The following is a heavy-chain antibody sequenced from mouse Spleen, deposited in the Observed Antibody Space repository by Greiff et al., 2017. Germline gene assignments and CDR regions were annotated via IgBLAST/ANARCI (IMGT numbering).Heavy chain of an antibody. J-gene: IGHJ3*01. D-gene: IGHD4-1*01. V-gene: IGHV1S81*02. CDR1: GYTFTSYY. CDR2: INPSNGGT. CDR3: TRELVFAY. Sequence: VQLQQSGAELVKPGASVKLSCKASGYTFTSYYMYWVKQRPGQGLEWIGGINPSNGGTNFNEKFKSKATLTVDKSSSTAYMQLSSLTSEDSAVYYCTRELVFAYWGQGTLVTVSA.